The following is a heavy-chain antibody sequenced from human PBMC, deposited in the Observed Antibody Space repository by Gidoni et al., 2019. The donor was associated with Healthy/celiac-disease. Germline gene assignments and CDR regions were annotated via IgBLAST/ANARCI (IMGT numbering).Heavy chain of an antibody. D-gene: IGHD4-4*01. V-gene: IGHV3-53*01. Sequence: EVQLVESGGGLIQPGWSLRLSCAASGSSVSSSYMSWVRQAPGKGLEWVSVTYRGGTTYYADCVKGRFTISRDNSKNTLYLQMNSLRAEDTAVYYCARESVTVSTPGKYHYFGMDVWGQGTTVTVSS. CDR3: ARESVTVSTPGKYHYFGMDV. J-gene: IGHJ6*02. CDR1: GSSVSSSY. CDR2: TYRGGTT.